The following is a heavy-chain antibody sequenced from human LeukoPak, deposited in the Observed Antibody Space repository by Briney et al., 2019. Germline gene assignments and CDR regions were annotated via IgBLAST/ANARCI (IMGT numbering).Heavy chain of an antibody. Sequence: SETLSLTCAVYGGSFSGYYWSWVRQPPGKGLEWIGEINHSGSTNYNPSLKSRVTISVDTSKNQFSLKLSSVTAADTAVYYCARVFKGGSYNWFDPWGQGTLVTVSS. CDR3: ARVFKGGSYNWFDP. D-gene: IGHD1-26*01. CDR2: INHSGST. V-gene: IGHV4-34*01. J-gene: IGHJ5*02. CDR1: GGSFSGYY.